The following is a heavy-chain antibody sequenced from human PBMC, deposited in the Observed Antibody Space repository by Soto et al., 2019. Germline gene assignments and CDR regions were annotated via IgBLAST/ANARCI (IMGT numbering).Heavy chain of an antibody. V-gene: IGHV3-23*01. CDR1: GFTVSSHA. CDR2: VTADGGT. CDR3: AKGYDSSGYTEYYYYGMDV. Sequence: GGSLRLSCEGSGFTVSSHAMTWIRQAPGKGPEWVSTVTADGGTYYADSVKGRFTISRDNSKNTLYLQMNSLRAEDTAVYYCAKGYDSSGYTEYYYYGMDVWGQGTTVTVSS. J-gene: IGHJ6*02. D-gene: IGHD3-22*01.